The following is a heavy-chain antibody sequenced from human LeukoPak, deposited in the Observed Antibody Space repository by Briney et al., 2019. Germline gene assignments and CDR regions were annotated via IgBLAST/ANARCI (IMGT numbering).Heavy chain of an antibody. V-gene: IGHV3-23*01. D-gene: IGHD5-12*01. Sequence: GGSLRLSCAASGFTFSSYGMSWVRQAPGKGLEWVSAIGGSGGSAYYADSVKGRFTISRDNSKNTLYLQMNSLRAEDTAVYYCARYTTGDFDYWGQGTLVTVSS. CDR3: ARYTTGDFDY. CDR1: GFTFSSYG. CDR2: IGGSGGSA. J-gene: IGHJ4*02.